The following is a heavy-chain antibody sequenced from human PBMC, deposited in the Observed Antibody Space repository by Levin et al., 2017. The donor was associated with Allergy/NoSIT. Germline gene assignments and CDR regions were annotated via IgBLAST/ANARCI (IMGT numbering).Heavy chain of an antibody. D-gene: IGHD3-22*01. CDR3: ARDRGERTYYYDSSGFFDY. CDR2: ISYDGSNK. Sequence: PGGSLRLSCAASGFTFSSYAMHWVRQAPGKGLEWVAVISYDGSNKYYADSVKGRFTISRDNSKNTLYLQMNSLRAEDTAVYYCARDRGERTYYYDSSGFFDYWGQGTLVTVSS. V-gene: IGHV3-30-3*01. J-gene: IGHJ4*02. CDR1: GFTFSSYA.